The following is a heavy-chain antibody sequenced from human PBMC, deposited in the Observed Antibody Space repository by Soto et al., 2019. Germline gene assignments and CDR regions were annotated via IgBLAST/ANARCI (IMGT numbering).Heavy chain of an antibody. J-gene: IGHJ6*02. CDR1: GFTFSSYW. CDR2: INSDGSST. Sequence: VGSLRLSCAASGFTFSSYWMHWVRQAPGKGLVWVSRINSDGSSTSYADSVKGRFTISRDNAKNTLYLQMNSLRAEDTAVYYCARGYSYGNVYYYYGMDVWGQGTTVTVSS. V-gene: IGHV3-74*01. CDR3: ARGYSYGNVYYYYGMDV. D-gene: IGHD5-18*01.